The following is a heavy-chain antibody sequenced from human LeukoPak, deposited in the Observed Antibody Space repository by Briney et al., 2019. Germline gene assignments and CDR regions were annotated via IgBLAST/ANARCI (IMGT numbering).Heavy chain of an antibody. CDR3: ARVSEEQQPLDAFDI. CDR1: GFTVSSNY. D-gene: IGHD6-13*01. J-gene: IGHJ3*02. V-gene: IGHV3-74*01. Sequence: GGSLRLSCAASGFTVSSNYMSWVRQAPGKGLVWVSRINGDVRSATYADSVKGRFTISRDDAKNTLYLQMNSLRAEDTAVYYCARVSEEQQPLDAFDIWGQGTMVTVSS. CDR2: INGDVRSA.